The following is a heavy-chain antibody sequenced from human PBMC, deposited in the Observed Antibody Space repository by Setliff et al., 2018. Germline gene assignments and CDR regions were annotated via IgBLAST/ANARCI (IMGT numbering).Heavy chain of an antibody. V-gene: IGHV4-34*01. CDR3: ARLPNYVWGSPVDY. CDR1: GGTFSYYY. CDR2: INHTGRT. Sequence: PSETLSLTCAASGGTFSYYYWTWIRQSPGKGLEWIGEINHTGRTFYNPSLKSRVTISVDTSKNQFSLTLSSVTAADTAVYYCARLPNYVWGSPVDYWGQGTLVTVSS. J-gene: IGHJ4*02. D-gene: IGHD3-16*01.